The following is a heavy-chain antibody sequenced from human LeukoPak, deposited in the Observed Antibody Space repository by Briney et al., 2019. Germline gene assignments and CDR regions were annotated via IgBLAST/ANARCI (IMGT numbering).Heavy chain of an antibody. Sequence: GGSLRLSCAASGFSFSSYAMSSVRQAPGKGLEWVSTTARSGSTYYADSVKGRFTISRDNSRNTLYLQMDGLRAEDTALYFCAKDQQWELPHYFDYWGQGTLVTVSS. V-gene: IGHV3-23*01. J-gene: IGHJ4*02. D-gene: IGHD1-26*01. CDR1: GFSFSSYA. CDR3: AKDQQWELPHYFDY. CDR2: TARSGST.